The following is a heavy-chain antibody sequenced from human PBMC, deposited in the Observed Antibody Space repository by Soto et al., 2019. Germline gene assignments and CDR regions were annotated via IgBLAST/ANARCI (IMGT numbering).Heavy chain of an antibody. D-gene: IGHD2-2*01. Sequence: ASVKVSCKASGYTFTSYYMHWVRQAPGQGLEWMGIINPSGGSTSYAQKFQGRVTMTRDTSTSTVYMELSSLRSEDTAVYYCAREMEYQMLSPGTTFNPDYYYYYGMDVWGQGTTVTVSS. CDR3: AREMEYQMLSPGTTFNPDYYYYYGMDV. CDR1: GYTFTSYY. J-gene: IGHJ6*02. V-gene: IGHV1-46*03. CDR2: INPSGGST.